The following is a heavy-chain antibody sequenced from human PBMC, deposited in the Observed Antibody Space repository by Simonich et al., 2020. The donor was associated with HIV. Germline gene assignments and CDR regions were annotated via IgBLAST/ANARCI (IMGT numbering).Heavy chain of an antibody. CDR2: IRSQSYGGTT. D-gene: IGHD3-22*01. V-gene: IGHV3-49*03. CDR3: TSSDYDSSDYYYRYFQH. CDR1: GFTFGDYA. Sequence: EVQLVESGGGLVQPGRSLRLSCTASGFTFGDYAMSWFRQAPGKGLEWVGFIRSQSYGGTTEYAAFVKSRFTISRDDSKSIAYLQMNSLTTEDTAVYYCTSSDYDSSDYYYRYFQHWGQGTLVTVSS. J-gene: IGHJ1*01.